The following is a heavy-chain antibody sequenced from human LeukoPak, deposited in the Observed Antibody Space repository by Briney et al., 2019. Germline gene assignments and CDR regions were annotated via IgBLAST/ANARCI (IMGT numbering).Heavy chain of an antibody. CDR3: ARAGYSGYDPSFEFDP. CDR1: GFTFSSYS. CDR2: ISSSSSYI. Sequence: GGSLRLSCAASGFTFSSYSMNWVRQAPGKGVEWVSSISSSSSYIYYADSVKGRFTISRDNAKNSLYLQMNSLRAEDTAVYYCARAGYSGYDPSFEFDPWGQGTLVTVSS. J-gene: IGHJ5*02. V-gene: IGHV3-21*01. D-gene: IGHD5-12*01.